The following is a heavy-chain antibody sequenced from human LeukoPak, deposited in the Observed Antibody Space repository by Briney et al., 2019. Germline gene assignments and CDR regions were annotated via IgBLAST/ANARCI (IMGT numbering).Heavy chain of an antibody. V-gene: IGHV3-30-3*01. D-gene: IGHD4-17*01. CDR1: GFTFSSYA. J-gene: IGHJ4*02. CDR3: ARVPGKLDTVTTQ. CDR2: ISYDGSNK. Sequence: SGRSLRLSCAATGFTFSSYAMHWVRQAPGKGLEWVAVISYDGSNKYYADSVKGRFTISRDNSKNPLYLQMNSLRAEDTAVYYCARVPGKLDTVTTQWRQGTLVTVSS.